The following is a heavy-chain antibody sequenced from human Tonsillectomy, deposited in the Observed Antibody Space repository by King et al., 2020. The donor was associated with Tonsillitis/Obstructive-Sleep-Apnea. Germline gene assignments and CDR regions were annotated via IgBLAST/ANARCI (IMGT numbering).Heavy chain of an antibody. D-gene: IGHD3-10*01. CDR3: ARHYGSGPYPLDY. Sequence: VQLQESGPGLVKPSETLSLTCTVSGGSINNYYWSWIRQPPGKGLEWIGYIYYSGSTNYNPSLKSRLTISIDTSKNPFSLNLRSVTAADTALYYCARHYGSGPYPLDYWGQGTQVTVSS. CDR1: GGSINNYY. V-gene: IGHV4-59*08. CDR2: IYYSGST. J-gene: IGHJ4*02.